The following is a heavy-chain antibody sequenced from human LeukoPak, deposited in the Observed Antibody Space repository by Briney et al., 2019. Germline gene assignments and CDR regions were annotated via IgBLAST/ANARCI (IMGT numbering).Heavy chain of an antibody. CDR3: AKAVDAGYSSSWYDGYFDY. D-gene: IGHD6-13*01. V-gene: IGHV3-30*18. CDR2: ISYDGINK. J-gene: IGHJ4*02. CDR1: GFTFSSYG. Sequence: GGSLRLSCAASGFTFSSYGRHWVRQAPGKGLEWVAVISYDGINKYYADSVKGRFTISRDNSKNTLYLQMNSLRAEATAVYYCAKAVDAGYSSSWYDGYFDYWGQGTLVTVSS.